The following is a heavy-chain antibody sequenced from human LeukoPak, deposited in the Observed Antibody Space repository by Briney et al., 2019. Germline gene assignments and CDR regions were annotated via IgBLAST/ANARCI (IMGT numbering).Heavy chain of an antibody. V-gene: IGHV4-4*07. D-gene: IGHD3-22*01. CDR2: IYSTSWST. CDR1: GGSITNYY. J-gene: IGHJ4*02. Sequence: PSETLSLTCTVSGGSITNYYWSWIRQPAGKGLEWIGRIYSTSWSTKYNPSLESRVSMSVDTSKNQVSLKMTSVTAADTAVYYCARGYYNSSGYSFDYWGQGTPVPVSS. CDR3: ARGYYNSSGYSFDY.